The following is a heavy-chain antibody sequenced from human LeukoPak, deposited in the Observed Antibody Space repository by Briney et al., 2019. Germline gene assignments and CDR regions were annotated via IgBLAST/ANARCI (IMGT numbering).Heavy chain of an antibody. CDR1: GFTFSSYD. CDR2: IGTAGDT. D-gene: IGHD2-15*01. J-gene: IGHJ6*02. CDR3: ARLWFGYCSGGSCHNYYYYGMDV. Sequence: QSGGSLRLSCAASGFTFSSYDMHWVRQATGKGLEWVSAIGTAGDTYYPGSVKGRFTISRDNAKNSLYLQMNSLRAEDTAVYYCARLWFGYCSGGSCHNYYYYGMDVWGQGTTVTVSS. V-gene: IGHV3-13*01.